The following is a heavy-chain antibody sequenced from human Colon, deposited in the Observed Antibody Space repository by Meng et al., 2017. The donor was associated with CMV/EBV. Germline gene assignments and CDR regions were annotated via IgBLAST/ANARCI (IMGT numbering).Heavy chain of an antibody. CDR2: INPNSGGT. J-gene: IGHJ4*02. V-gene: IGHV1-2*02. D-gene: IGHD3-9*01. CDR3: ARALTEPYYDILTGYYRGSGNFDY. CDR1: GYTFTGYY. Sequence: ASVKVSCKASGYTFTGYYMHWVRQAPGQGLEWMGWINPNSGGTNYAQKFQGRVTMTRDMSISTAYMELSRLRSDDTAVYYCARALTEPYYDILTGYYRGSGNFDYWGQGTLVTVSS.